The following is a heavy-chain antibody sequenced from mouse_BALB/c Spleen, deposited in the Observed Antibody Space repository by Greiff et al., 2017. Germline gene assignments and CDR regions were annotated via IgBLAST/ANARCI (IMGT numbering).Heavy chain of an antibody. J-gene: IGHJ4*01. V-gene: IGHV5-9-4*01. CDR2: ISSGGSYT. CDR3: ARDERSHYAMDY. Sequence: EVHLVESGGGLVKPGGSLKLSCAASGFTFSSYAMSWVRQSPEKRLEWVAEISSGGSYTYYPDTVTGRFTISRDNAKNTLYLEMSSLRSEDTAMYYCARDERSHYAMDYWGQGTSVTVSS. CDR1: GFTFSSYA.